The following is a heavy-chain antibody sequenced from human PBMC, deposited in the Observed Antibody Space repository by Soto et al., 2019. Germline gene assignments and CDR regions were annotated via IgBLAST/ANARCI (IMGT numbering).Heavy chain of an antibody. V-gene: IGHV4-30-2*01. D-gene: IGHD2-15*01. Sequence: SETLSLTCAVSGGSISSGGYSWSWIRQPPGKGLEWIGYIYHSGSTYYNPSLKSRVTISVDRSKNQFSLKLSSVTAADTAVYYCARGQVVAAQHWGQGTLVTVSA. J-gene: IGHJ4*02. CDR2: IYHSGST. CDR3: ARGQVVAAQH. CDR1: GGSISSGGYS.